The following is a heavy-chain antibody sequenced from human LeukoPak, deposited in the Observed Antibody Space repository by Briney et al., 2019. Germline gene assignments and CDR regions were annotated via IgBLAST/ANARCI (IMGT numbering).Heavy chain of an antibody. CDR3: AGRGTSRSSYYFDY. CDR1: GFTFSSYE. V-gene: IGHV3-48*03. Sequence: GGSLRLSCAASGFTFSSYEMNWVRQAPGKGLEWVSYISTSASTIYYADSVKGRFTSTRDNAKNSLYLQMNSLRAEDTAVYYCAGRGTSRSSYYFDYWGQGTLVTVSS. J-gene: IGHJ4*02. CDR2: ISTSASTI. D-gene: IGHD1-26*01.